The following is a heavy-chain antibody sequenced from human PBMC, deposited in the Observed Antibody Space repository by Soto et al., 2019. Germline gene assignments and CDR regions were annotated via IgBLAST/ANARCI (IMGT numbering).Heavy chain of an antibody. CDR3: AKVEGSSGYYYVFDY. Sequence: LGGSLRLSCAASGFTFSSYAMSWVRQAPGKGLEWVSAVSGSGGSTYYADSVKGRFTISRDNSKNTLYLQMNSLRAEDTAVYYCAKVEGSSGYYYVFDYWGQGTLVTVSS. CDR2: VSGSGGST. D-gene: IGHD3-22*01. CDR1: GFTFSSYA. J-gene: IGHJ4*02. V-gene: IGHV3-23*01.